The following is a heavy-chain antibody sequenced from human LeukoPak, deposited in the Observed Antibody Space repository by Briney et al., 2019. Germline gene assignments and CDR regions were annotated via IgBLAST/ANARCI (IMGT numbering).Heavy chain of an antibody. Sequence: SGGSLRLSCAASGLTVSTNYMTWVRQAPGKGLEWVSIIHSDGSTYYADSVKGRFTISTDNYKNTLYLQMNSLRGEDTAMYYCARDGTLDWFDPWGQGTLVTVSS. CDR1: GLTVSTNY. J-gene: IGHJ5*02. CDR2: IHSDGST. D-gene: IGHD1-26*01. CDR3: ARDGTLDWFDP. V-gene: IGHV3-53*01.